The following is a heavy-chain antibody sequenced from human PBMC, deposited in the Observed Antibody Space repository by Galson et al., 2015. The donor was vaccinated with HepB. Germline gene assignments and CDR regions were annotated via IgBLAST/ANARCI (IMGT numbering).Heavy chain of an antibody. J-gene: IGHJ4*02. CDR2: INAGNGNT. Sequence: SVKVSCKASGFTFTTYTIHWVRQAPGQRLEWMGWINAGNGNTKYSQKFQGRVTITRDTSASTAYMELSSLRSEDTAVYYCARSYYYDSRGHEFHYWGQGTLVTVSS. V-gene: IGHV1-3*01. CDR1: GFTFTTYT. D-gene: IGHD3-22*01. CDR3: ARSYYYDSRGHEFHY.